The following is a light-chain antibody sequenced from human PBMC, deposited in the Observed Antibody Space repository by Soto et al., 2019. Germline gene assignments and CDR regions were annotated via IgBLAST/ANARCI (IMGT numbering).Light chain of an antibody. Sequence: QSVLTQPASVSGSPGQSITISCTGTSSDVGAYKYVSWYQQHPGKVPKLIIYGVSNPPSGVSNRFSGSKSGNTAFLTISGLQPEDEADYYCSSFTGTTTLDVFGTGTKVTVL. CDR3: SSFTGTTTLDV. J-gene: IGLJ1*01. V-gene: IGLV2-14*03. CDR2: GVS. CDR1: SSDVGAYKY.